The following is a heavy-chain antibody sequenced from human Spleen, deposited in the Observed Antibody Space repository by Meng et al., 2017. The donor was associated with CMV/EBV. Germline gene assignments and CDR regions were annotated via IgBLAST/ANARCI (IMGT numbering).Heavy chain of an antibody. Sequence: GGSLRLSCVTSGFTFSSYSMNWVRQAPGKGLEWVSHISGSGSATYYADSVKGRFTISRDNAKNSLYLQMNSLRAEDTALYYCAKADIVVVVAAYFDYWGQGTLVTVSS. D-gene: IGHD2-15*01. V-gene: IGHV3-48*04. J-gene: IGHJ4*02. CDR2: ISGSGSAT. CDR3: AKADIVVVVAAYFDY. CDR1: GFTFSSYS.